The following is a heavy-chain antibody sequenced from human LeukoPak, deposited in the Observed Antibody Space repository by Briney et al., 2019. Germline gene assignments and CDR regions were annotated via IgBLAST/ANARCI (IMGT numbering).Heavy chain of an antibody. CDR1: GFTFSSFA. J-gene: IGHJ4*02. D-gene: IGHD5-24*01. V-gene: IGHV3-23*01. Sequence: GGSLRLSCAASGFTFSSFAMSWVRQAPGKGLEWVSSVSDSDENTYYADSVKGRFTISRDNAKNSLYLQMNSLRAEDTAIYYCTRVGYIDEGIDYWGQGTLVTVSS. CDR3: TRVGYIDEGIDY. CDR2: VSDSDENT.